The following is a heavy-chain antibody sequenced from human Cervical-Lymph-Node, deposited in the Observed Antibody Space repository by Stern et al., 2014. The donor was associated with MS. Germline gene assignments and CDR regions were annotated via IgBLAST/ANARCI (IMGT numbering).Heavy chain of an antibody. D-gene: IGHD1-1*01. CDR2: ISYDGSHP. CDR3: ARGPHTGSIWVYFQH. V-gene: IGHV3-30*14. Sequence: VQLVESGGGVVHPGRSLRLSCAASGFTFNDYALHWVRQAPGKGLEWMAVISYDGSHPYYADSVRGRFTISRDNSRNTVSLQMSNLRPEDTALYYCARGPHTGSIWVYFQHWGQGTLVTVSS. J-gene: IGHJ1*01. CDR1: GFTFNDYA.